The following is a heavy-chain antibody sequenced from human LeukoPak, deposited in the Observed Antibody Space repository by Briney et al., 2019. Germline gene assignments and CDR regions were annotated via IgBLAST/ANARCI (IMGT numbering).Heavy chain of an antibody. CDR2: ISGSGGST. CDR3: ARTYSGSSNDAFDI. J-gene: IGHJ3*02. Sequence: GGSLRLSCAAAGFTFSSYAMSWVRQAPGKGLERVSAISGSGGSTYYADSVKGRFTISRDNSKNTLYLQMNSLRAEDTAVYYCARTYSGSSNDAFDIWGQGTMVTVSS. D-gene: IGHD1-26*01. V-gene: IGHV3-23*01. CDR1: GFTFSSYA.